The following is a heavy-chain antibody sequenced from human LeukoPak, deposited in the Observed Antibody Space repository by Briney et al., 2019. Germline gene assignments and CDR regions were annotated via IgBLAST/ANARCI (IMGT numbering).Heavy chain of an antibody. CDR3: ARDVGWFRFDY. D-gene: IGHD2-15*01. V-gene: IGHV3-7*03. CDR2: IKGDGSEK. Sequence: GGSLRLSCAASGFTFSDYYMSWVRQAPGKGLEWVADIKGDGSEKRCEDSVKGRFTVSRDNAKNSLYLQMNSLRVEDTAVYYCARDVGWFRFDYWGHGTLVTASS. J-gene: IGHJ4*01. CDR1: GFTFSDYY.